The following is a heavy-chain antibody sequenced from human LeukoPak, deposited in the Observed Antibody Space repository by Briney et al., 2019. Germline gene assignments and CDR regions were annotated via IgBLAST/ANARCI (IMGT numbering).Heavy chain of an antibody. V-gene: IGHV3-74*03. CDR3: YSANAEH. D-gene: IGHD4/OR15-4a*01. Sequence: GGSLRLSCAASGFTFSSYWMHWVRQAPGKGLVWVSGTNTDGSSTMYADSVKGRFTIARDNAKNTLYLQMNSLRAEDTAVYYCYSANAEHWGQGTLVTVSS. J-gene: IGHJ1*01. CDR2: TNTDGSST. CDR1: GFTFSSYW.